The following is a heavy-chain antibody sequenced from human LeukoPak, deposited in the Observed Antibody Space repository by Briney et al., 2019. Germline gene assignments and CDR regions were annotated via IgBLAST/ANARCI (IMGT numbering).Heavy chain of an antibody. CDR3: ARARPSGSYYAPLDY. J-gene: IGHJ4*02. V-gene: IGHV4-30-2*01. Sequence: SETLSLTCTVSGGSISSGGYYWSWVRQPPGKGLEWIGYIYHSGSTYYNPSLKSRVTISVDRSKNQFSLKLSSVTAADTAVYYCARARPSGSYYAPLDYWGQGTLVTVSS. CDR1: GGSISSGGYY. CDR2: IYHSGST. D-gene: IGHD1-26*01.